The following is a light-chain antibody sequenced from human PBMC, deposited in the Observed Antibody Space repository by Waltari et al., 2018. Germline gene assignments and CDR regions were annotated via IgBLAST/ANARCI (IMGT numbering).Light chain of an antibody. CDR1: ESVSRA. CDR2: GAS. CDR3: QHYLRLPVT. Sequence: EIALTQSPGTLSLSVGERDTVSCRASESVSRALAWYQQKPGQAPRLRIYGASTRATGIPDRFSGSGSGTDFSLTISRLEPDDFAVYYCQHYLRLPVTFGQGTTVEI. J-gene: IGKJ1*01. V-gene: IGKV3-20*01.